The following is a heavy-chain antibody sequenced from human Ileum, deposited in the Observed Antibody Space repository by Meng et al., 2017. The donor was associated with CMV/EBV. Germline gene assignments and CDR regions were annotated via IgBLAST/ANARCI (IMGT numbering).Heavy chain of an antibody. V-gene: IGHV4-39*07. CDR1: GASISDSTSY. CDR2: LSYSGSP. J-gene: IGHJ5*01. D-gene: IGHD3-22*01. CDR3: VRDRLSDRWFYS. Sequence: SETLSLTCTVSGASISDSTSYWGWTRQSPGKGLEWIGSLSYSGSPYYNPSLKSRVTISMDTSKSQFSLKVTSVTAADTAGYYCVRDRLSDRWFYSWGQGTLVTVSS.